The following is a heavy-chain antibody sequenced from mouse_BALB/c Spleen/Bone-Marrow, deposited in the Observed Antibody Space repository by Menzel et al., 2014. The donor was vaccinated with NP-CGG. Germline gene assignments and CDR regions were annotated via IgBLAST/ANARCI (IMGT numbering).Heavy chain of an antibody. D-gene: IGHD1-1*02. J-gene: IGHJ4*01. CDR2: IWSDGST. Sequence: VHLVESGPGLVAPSQSLSITCTVSGFSLTSYGVHWVRQPPGKGLEWLVVIWSDGSTTYNSAPKSRLSISKDNSKSQVFLKMNSLQTDDTAMYYCARNYYGNYAMDYWGQGTSVTVSS. V-gene: IGHV2-6*02. CDR3: ARNYYGNYAMDY. CDR1: GFSLTSYG.